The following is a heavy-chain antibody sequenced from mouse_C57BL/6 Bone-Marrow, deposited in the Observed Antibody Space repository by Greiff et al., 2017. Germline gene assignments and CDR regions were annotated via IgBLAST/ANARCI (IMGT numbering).Heavy chain of an antibody. J-gene: IGHJ4*01. CDR2: IDPETGGT. D-gene: IGHD1-1*01. CDR3: TRRDYGDGMDY. CDR1: GYTFTDYE. V-gene: IGHV1-15*01. Sequence: QVQLQQSGAELVRPGASVTLSCKASGYTFTDYEMHWVKQTPVHGLEWIGAIDPETGGTAYNQKFKGKAILTADKSSSTAYMELRSLTSEDSAVYYCTRRDYGDGMDYWGQGTSVTVSS.